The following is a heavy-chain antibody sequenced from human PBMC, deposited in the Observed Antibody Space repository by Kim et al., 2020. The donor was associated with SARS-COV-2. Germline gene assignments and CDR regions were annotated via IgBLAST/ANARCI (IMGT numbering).Heavy chain of an antibody. J-gene: IGHJ4*02. CDR1: GGSISSSSYY. CDR3: ASQSSGWSYFDY. D-gene: IGHD6-19*01. V-gene: IGHV4-39*01. CDR2: IYYSGST. Sequence: SETLSLTCTVSGGSISSSSYYWGWIRQPPGKGLEWIGSIYYSGSTYYNPSLKSRVTISVDTSKNQFSLKLSSVTAADTAVYYCASQSSGWSYFDYWGQGTLVTVSS.